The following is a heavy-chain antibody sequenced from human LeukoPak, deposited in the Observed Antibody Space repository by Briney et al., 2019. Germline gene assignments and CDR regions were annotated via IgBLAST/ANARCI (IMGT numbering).Heavy chain of an antibody. CDR1: GGSISSYY. D-gene: IGHD3-10*01. V-gene: IGHV4-4*07. CDR2: IYTSGST. Sequence: SETLSLTCTVSGGSISSYYWSWIRQPAGKGLEWIGRIYTSGSTNYNPSLKSRVTMSVDTSKNQFSLKLSSVTAADTAVYYCVKSNGSYQPWTLDIWGRGTMVTVSS. J-gene: IGHJ3*02. CDR3: VKSNGSYQPWTLDI.